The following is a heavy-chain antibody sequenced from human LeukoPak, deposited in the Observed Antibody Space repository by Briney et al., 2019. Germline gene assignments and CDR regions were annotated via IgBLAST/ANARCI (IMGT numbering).Heavy chain of an antibody. Sequence: GGSLRLSCAASGFTFTSFAMSWVRQAPGKGLEWVAVISGSGETTYYADSVKGRFTISRDISKNTVYLQLNSLRAEDTAVYYCAKATGTFYYFDYWGQGTLVTVSS. CDR3: AKATGTFYYFDY. V-gene: IGHV3-23*01. CDR2: ISGSGETT. CDR1: GFTFTSFA. J-gene: IGHJ4*02. D-gene: IGHD1-1*01.